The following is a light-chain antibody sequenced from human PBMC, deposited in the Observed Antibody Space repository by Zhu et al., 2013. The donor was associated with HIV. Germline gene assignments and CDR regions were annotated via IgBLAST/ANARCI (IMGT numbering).Light chain of an antibody. CDR1: QRISNTY. CDR2: AAS. V-gene: IGKV3D-20*02. J-gene: IGKJ2*01. CDR3: QQRSDWPLLYT. Sequence: EIVLTQSPDTLSSSPGDTATLSCRASQRISNTYLNWYQQKPGQAPRLLISAASDRAPGIPDRITGGGSGTDFTLTISRLEPEDFAVYYCQQRSDWPLLYTFGQGTKLEIK.